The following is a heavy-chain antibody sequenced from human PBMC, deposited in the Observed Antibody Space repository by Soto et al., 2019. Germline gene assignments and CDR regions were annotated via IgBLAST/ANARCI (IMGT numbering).Heavy chain of an antibody. D-gene: IGHD6-13*01. CDR2: INAANGDT. J-gene: IGHJ5*02. CDR1: GYTFTSYG. V-gene: IGHV1-3*01. Sequence: ASVKVSCKASGYTFTSYGIHCVGQAPGQMLEWMGWINAANGDTKYSPKFQGRVTITRDTSASTAYMELSSLRSEDTAVYYCVRRHVSATGIDWFDPWGQGTLVTV. CDR3: VRRHVSATGIDWFDP.